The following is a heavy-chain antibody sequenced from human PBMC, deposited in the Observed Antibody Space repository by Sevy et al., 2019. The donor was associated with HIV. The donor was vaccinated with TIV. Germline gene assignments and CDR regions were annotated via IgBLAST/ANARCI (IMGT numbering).Heavy chain of an antibody. J-gene: IGHJ4*02. V-gene: IGHV3-33*01. D-gene: IGHD1-26*01. CDR2: IWYDGSNK. CDR3: ARDTPIMGATTINY. CDR1: GFTFTKYG. Sequence: GGSLRLSCAASGFTFTKYGLHWVRQAPGKGLEWVAVIWYDGSNKYYVDSVKGRFTISRDNSKNTVYLQMNSLRAEDTAVYYCARDTPIMGATTINYWGQGTLVTVSS.